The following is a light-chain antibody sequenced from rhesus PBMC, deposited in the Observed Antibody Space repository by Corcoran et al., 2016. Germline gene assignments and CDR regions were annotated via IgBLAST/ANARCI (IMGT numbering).Light chain of an antibody. V-gene: IGKV3-10*01. CDR2: GAS. CDR3: SQHSSGYC. J-gene: IGKJ2*01. Sequence: QVILTQSPATLSLSPGERATLSRRASQSGSSYLAWYQQKPGQAPRLLIYGASSRATGIQDRFSGSGSGTDFTHTISSLAPGDVGVYRCSQHSSGYCFGQWTKVEIK. CDR1: QSGSSY.